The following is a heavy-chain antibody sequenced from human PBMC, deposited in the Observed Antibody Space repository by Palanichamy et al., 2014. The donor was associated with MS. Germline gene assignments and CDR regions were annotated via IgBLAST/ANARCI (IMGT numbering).Heavy chain of an antibody. Sequence: EVQLVESGGGLVQPGGSLRLSCAGSGFTFSSYWVGWVRQAPGKGLEWVANINQDASERYFVDSVKGRFTISRDNAKNLMYLQMNNLRIDDTAVYYCARGTAHDYWDQGTLVTVSS. J-gene: IGHJ4*02. V-gene: IGHV3-7*03. CDR2: INQDASER. CDR3: ARGTAHDY. CDR1: GFTFSSYW.